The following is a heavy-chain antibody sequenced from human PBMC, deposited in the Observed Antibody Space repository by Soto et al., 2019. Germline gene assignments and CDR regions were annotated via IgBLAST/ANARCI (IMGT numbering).Heavy chain of an antibody. V-gene: IGHV4-31*03. CDR1: GGSISSGGYC. J-gene: IGHJ6*02. D-gene: IGHD3-10*01. Sequence: QVQLLESGPGLVKPSQTLSLTCTVSGGSISSGGYCWSWVRQHPGKGLEWIGNINDSGSIYSNPSLKSRVTISVDTFKNQFSLRLSSVTAADTAVYFCARDPAYYGSGSYYDGRAYYYGMDVWGHGTTVTVSS. CDR2: INDSGSI. CDR3: ARDPAYYGSGSYYDGRAYYYGMDV.